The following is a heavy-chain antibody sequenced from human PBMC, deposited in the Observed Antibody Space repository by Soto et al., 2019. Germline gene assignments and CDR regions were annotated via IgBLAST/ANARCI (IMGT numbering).Heavy chain of an antibody. D-gene: IGHD5-12*01. CDR3: ARVKQGRGGYDSPFDY. J-gene: IGHJ4*02. CDR2: IKYDGSKT. V-gene: IGHV3-33*01. Sequence: QVQLVESGGGVVQPGGSLRLSCAPSGFIFSSFGMHWVRQAPGKGLEWVAVIKYDGSKTYYGDSVKGRFTISRDNSRNTLYLQMNSPRAEDTAVYYCARVKQGRGGYDSPFDYWGQGTLVTVAS. CDR1: GFIFSSFG.